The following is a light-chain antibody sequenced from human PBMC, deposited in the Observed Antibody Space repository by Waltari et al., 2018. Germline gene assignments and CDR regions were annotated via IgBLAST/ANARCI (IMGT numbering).Light chain of an antibody. V-gene: IGKV3-11*01. CDR2: DAS. J-gene: IGKJ1*01. CDR3: QQRNTWWT. CDR1: QSVGSY. Sequence: EIVLTQSPATLSLSPGERATLPCRASQSVGSYLAWYQQRPSQAPRLLISDASHRATGIPARFSGSGSEADFTLTISSLEPEDFAVYYCQQRNTWWTFGQGTKVEIK.